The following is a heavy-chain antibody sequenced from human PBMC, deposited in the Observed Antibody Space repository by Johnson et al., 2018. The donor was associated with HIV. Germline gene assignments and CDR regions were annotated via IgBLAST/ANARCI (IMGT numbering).Heavy chain of an antibody. CDR2: ISDDGTNK. D-gene: IGHD7-27*01. J-gene: IGHJ3*02. CDR3: ARAANWYDAFDI. V-gene: IGHV3-30*04. CDR1: GFTFSSYA. Sequence: QVQLVESGGGLVQPGGSLRLSCAASGFTFSSYAMHWVRQAPGKGLEWVAVISDDGTNKYYADSVKGRFTISRDNSKNTLYLQMNSLRAEDTAVYYCARAANWYDAFDIWGQGTMVTVSS.